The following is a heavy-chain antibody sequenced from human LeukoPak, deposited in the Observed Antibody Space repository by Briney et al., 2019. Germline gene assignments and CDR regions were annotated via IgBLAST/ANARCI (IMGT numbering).Heavy chain of an antibody. D-gene: IGHD2-15*01. V-gene: IGHV3-7*01. CDR1: GFTFSSYW. CDR2: IKQDGSEK. J-gene: IGHJ4*02. CDR3: ARAVWCGGSCYYFDY. Sequence: GGSLRLSCAASGFTFSSYWMSWVRQAPGKGLEWVANIKQDGSEKYYVDSVKGRFTISRDNAKNSLYLQMNSLRAEDTAVYYCARAVWCGGSCYYFDYWGQGTLVTVSS.